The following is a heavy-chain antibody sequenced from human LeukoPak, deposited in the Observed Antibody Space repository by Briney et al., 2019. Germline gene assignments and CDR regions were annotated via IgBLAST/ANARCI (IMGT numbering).Heavy chain of an antibody. V-gene: IGHV6-1*01. D-gene: IGHD2-2*01. CDR1: GDSVSSNSGT. CDR2: TYYRSTWYN. J-gene: IGHJ5*02. CDR3: ARRLTQYDCFDP. Sequence: SQTLSLTCAISGDSVSSNSGTWNWIRQSPSRGLEWLGRTYYRSTWYNDYAVSVRGRITVNPDTSKNQFSLHLNSVTPEDTAVYYCARRLTQYDCFDPWGQGILVTVSS.